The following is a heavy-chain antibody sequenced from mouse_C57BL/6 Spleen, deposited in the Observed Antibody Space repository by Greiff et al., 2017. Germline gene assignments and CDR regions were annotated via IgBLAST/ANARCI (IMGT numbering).Heavy chain of an antibody. CDR3: VRQGDAGFDY. CDR2: IRSKSNNYAT. Sequence: EVKVVESGGGLVQPKGSLKLSCAASGFSFNTYAMNWVRQAPGKGLEWVARIRSKSNNYATYYADSVKDRFTISRDDSESMLYLQMNNLKTEDTAMYYCVRQGDAGFDYWGQGTTLTVSS. J-gene: IGHJ2*01. V-gene: IGHV10-1*01. D-gene: IGHD3-3*01. CDR1: GFSFNTYA.